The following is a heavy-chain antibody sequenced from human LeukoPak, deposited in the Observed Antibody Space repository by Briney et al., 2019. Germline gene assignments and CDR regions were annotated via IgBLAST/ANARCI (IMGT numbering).Heavy chain of an antibody. V-gene: IGHV3-7*01. J-gene: IGHJ4*02. CDR2: VDEDGSER. D-gene: IGHD6-13*01. CDR3: VRDQGAAGDY. CDR1: GFTFSRYW. Sequence: PGGSLTLSCAASGFTFSRYWMTWVRQAPGKGLEWVANVDEDGSERFYVDSVKGRFTISRDNAKNSLYLQMNSLRVEDTALYYCVRDQGAAGDYWGQGTLVTVSS.